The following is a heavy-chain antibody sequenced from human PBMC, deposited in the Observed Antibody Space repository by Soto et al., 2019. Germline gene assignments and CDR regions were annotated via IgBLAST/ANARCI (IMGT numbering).Heavy chain of an antibody. CDR3: ASTEQLVLDYYYYGMDV. D-gene: IGHD6-13*01. CDR2: IYPGDSDT. J-gene: IGHJ6*02. V-gene: IGHV5-51*01. CDR1: GYSFTSYW. Sequence: PGESLKISCKGSGYSFTSYWTCWVRQMPGKGLEWMGIIYPGDSDTRYSPSFQGQVTISADKSISTAYLQWSSLKASDTAMYYCASTEQLVLDYYYYGMDVWGQGTTVTVSS.